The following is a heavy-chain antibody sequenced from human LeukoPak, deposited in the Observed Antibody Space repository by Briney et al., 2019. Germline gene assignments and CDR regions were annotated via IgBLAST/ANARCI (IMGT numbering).Heavy chain of an antibody. Sequence: GGSLRLSCAASGLSFNSCGMHWVRQAPGEGLEWVAVISSDGSNKYYADSVKGRFTISRDNSKNTLSLQMNSLRTEDTAVFYCAKGSGGSGSFYNHFDCWGQGTLVTVSS. CDR2: ISSDGSNK. V-gene: IGHV3-30*18. CDR1: GLSFNSCG. J-gene: IGHJ4*02. D-gene: IGHD3-10*01. CDR3: AKGSGGSGSFYNHFDC.